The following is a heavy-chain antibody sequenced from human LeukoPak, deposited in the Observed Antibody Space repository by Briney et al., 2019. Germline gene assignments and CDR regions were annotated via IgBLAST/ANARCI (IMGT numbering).Heavy chain of an antibody. Sequence: APLKFSGKVSGSTSTGSFINWGGKAIGQGFGWLGWINPDNGGTNYAQKFQGRVTMTRDTSITTAYMELSRLNSDDTAVYFCARMYYDYWSGYPHWGQGTLVTVSS. CDR1: GSTSTGSF. CDR3: ARMYYDYWSGYPH. V-gene: IGHV1-2*02. D-gene: IGHD3-3*01. J-gene: IGHJ4*02. CDR2: INPDNGGT.